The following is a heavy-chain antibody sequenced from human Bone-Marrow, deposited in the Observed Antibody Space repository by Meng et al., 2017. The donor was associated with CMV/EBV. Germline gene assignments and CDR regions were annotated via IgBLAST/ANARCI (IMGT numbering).Heavy chain of an antibody. CDR2: INPSGGST. Sequence: ASVKVSCKASGYTFTSYYMHWVRQAPGQGLEWMGIINPSGGSTSYAQKFQGRVTMTRDTSTSTVYMELSSLRSDDTAVYYCARAGYCSSTSCYRVDLYYYGMDVWGQGTTVTVSS. CDR1: GYTFTSYY. J-gene: IGHJ6*02. V-gene: IGHV1-46*01. D-gene: IGHD2-2*02. CDR3: ARAGYCSSTSCYRVDLYYYGMDV.